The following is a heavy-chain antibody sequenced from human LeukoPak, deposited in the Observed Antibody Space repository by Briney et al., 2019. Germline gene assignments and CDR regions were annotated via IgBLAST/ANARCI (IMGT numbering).Heavy chain of an antibody. Sequence: GASVKVSCKASGYTFTSYAMHWVRQAPGQRLEWMGWINAGNGNTKYSRKFQGRVTITRDTSASTAYMELSSLRSEDTAVYYCAKAYYYDSSGYVDYWGQGTLVTVSS. CDR2: INAGNGNT. V-gene: IGHV1-3*01. D-gene: IGHD3-22*01. J-gene: IGHJ4*02. CDR3: AKAYYYDSSGYVDY. CDR1: GYTFTSYA.